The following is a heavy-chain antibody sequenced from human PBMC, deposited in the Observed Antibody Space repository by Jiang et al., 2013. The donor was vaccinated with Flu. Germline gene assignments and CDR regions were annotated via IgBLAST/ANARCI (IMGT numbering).Heavy chain of an antibody. CDR1: GGSVSSGSYY. V-gene: IGHV4-61*01. Sequence: PGLVKPSETLSLTCTVSGGSVSSGSYYWSWIRQPPGKGLEWIGYIYYSGSTNYNPSLKSRVTISVDTSKNQFSLKLSSVTAADTAVYYCARDGGADSGYDGFDYWGQGTLVTVSS. J-gene: IGHJ4*02. D-gene: IGHD5-12*01. CDR2: IYYSGST. CDR3: ARDGGADSGYDGFDY.